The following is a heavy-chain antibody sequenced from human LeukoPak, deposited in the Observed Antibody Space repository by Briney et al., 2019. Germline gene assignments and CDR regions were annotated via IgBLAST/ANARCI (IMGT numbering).Heavy chain of an antibody. Sequence: GRSLRLSCAASGITFSSYGMHWVRQAPGKGLEWVAFIRYDGSNKYYADSVKGRFTIPRDNSKNTLYLHVNSLRPEDTAVYYCAKGLWGIVATTALDYWGQGTLVTVSS. CDR1: GITFSSYG. J-gene: IGHJ4*02. CDR3: AKGLWGIVATTALDY. D-gene: IGHD5-12*01. CDR2: IRYDGSNK. V-gene: IGHV3-30*02.